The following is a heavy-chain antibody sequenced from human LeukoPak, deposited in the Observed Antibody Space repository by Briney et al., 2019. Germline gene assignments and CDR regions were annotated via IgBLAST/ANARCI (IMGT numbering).Heavy chain of an antibody. CDR3: AKDLMIVAPPPYYFDY. CDR2: IRYDGSNK. CDR1: GFTFSNAW. J-gene: IGHJ4*02. V-gene: IGHV3-30*02. Sequence: QPGGSLRLSCAASGFTFSNAWMSWVRQAPGKGLEWVAFIRYDGSNKYYADSVKGRFTISRDNSKNTLYLQMNSLRAEDTAVYYCAKDLMIVAPPPYYFDYWGQGTLVTVSS. D-gene: IGHD3-22*01.